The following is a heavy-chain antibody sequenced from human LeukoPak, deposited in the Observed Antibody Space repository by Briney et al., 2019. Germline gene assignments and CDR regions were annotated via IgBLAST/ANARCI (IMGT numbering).Heavy chain of an antibody. CDR2: MNPNSGNT. CDR3: ARGPRYSSGWYVDYYYYGMDV. V-gene: IGHV1-8*01. Sequence: GASVKASCKASGYTFTSYDINWVRQATGQGLEWMGWMNPNSGNTGYAQKFQGRVTMTRNTSISTAYMELSSLRSEDTAVYYCARGPRYSSGWYVDYYYYGMDVWGQGTTVTVSS. D-gene: IGHD6-19*01. J-gene: IGHJ6*02. CDR1: GYTFTSYD.